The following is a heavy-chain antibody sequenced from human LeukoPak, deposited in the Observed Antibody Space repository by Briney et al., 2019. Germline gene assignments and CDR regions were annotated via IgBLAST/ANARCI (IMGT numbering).Heavy chain of an antibody. Sequence: PSETLSLTCTVSGGSLGGYYWSWIRQTPGKGLECIGYIYPTGNTNGNTNYNPSLKSRVTISVDTSKNQFSLNLTSVTAADTAKYYCARLQWLVRSWFDPWGQGTLVIVSS. D-gene: IGHD6-19*01. CDR3: ARLQWLVRSWFDP. J-gene: IGHJ5*02. CDR1: GGSLGGYY. V-gene: IGHV4-4*08. CDR2: IYPTGNTN.